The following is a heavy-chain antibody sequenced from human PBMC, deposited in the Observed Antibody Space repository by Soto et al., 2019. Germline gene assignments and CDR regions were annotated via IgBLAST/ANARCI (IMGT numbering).Heavy chain of an antibody. Sequence: EVQLLESGGGLVQPGGSLRLSCAASGFTFSSYAMSWVRQAPGKGLEWVSSVGVSGDTYYADSVEGRFTISRDNSENTVHLQMNSLRAEDTAVYYCGKNYYFDNWGQGTLVTVSS. CDR3: GKNYYFDN. V-gene: IGHV3-23*01. CDR1: GFTFSSYA. CDR2: VGVSGDT. J-gene: IGHJ4*02.